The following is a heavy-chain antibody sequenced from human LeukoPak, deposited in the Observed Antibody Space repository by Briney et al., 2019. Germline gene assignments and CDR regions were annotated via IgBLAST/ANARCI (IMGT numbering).Heavy chain of an antibody. CDR1: GYTFTSYG. CDR2: ISAYNGNT. Sequence: GASVKVSCKASGYTFTSYGISWVRQAPGQGLEWMGWISAYNGNTNYAQKLQGRVTMTTDTSTSTAYMELRSLRSDDTAVYYCARAREPQWLVWFDYWGQGTLVTVSS. D-gene: IGHD6-19*01. V-gene: IGHV1-18*01. CDR3: ARAREPQWLVWFDY. J-gene: IGHJ4*02.